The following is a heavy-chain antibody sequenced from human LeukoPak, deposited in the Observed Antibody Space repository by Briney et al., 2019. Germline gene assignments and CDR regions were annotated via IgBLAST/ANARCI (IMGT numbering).Heavy chain of an antibody. J-gene: IGHJ4*02. CDR1: GGSISSYY. Sequence: SETLSLTCTVSGGSISSYYWSWIRQPPGKGLEWIGYIYHSGSTNHNPSLKSRVTISVDTSKNQFSLRLRSVTAADTAVYYCSTGMLRGLAPVFLDYWGQGTLVTVSS. CDR3: STGMLRGLAPVFLDY. CDR2: IYHSGST. D-gene: IGHD3-10*01. V-gene: IGHV4-59*01.